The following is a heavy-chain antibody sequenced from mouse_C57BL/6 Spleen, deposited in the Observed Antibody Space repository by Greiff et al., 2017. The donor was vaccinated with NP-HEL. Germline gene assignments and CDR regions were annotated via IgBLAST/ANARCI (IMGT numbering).Heavy chain of an antibody. J-gene: IGHJ4*01. Sequence: QVQLQQPGAELVRPGTSVKLSCKASGYTFTSYWMHWVKQRPGQGLEWIGVIDPSDSYTNYNQKFKGKATLTVDTSSSTAYMQLSSLTSEDSAVYYCACSSYKVYAMDYWGQGTSVTVSS. CDR1: GYTFTSYW. CDR2: IDPSDSYT. CDR3: ACSSYKVYAMDY. V-gene: IGHV1-59*01. D-gene: IGHD1-1*01.